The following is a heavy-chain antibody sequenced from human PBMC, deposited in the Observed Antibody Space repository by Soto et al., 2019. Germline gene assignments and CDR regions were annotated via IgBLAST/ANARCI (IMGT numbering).Heavy chain of an antibody. CDR3: ARDSLQWLVV. D-gene: IGHD6-19*01. Sequence: ASVKVSCKTSGYTFTGHGISWVRQAPGQGLEWMGWISAYNGNTHYAQKFQGRVTMTTDTSTSAAYMELRSLISDDTAMYYCARDSLQWLVVWGQGTTVTVSS. CDR2: ISAYNGNT. V-gene: IGHV1-18*01. CDR1: GYTFTGHG. J-gene: IGHJ6*02.